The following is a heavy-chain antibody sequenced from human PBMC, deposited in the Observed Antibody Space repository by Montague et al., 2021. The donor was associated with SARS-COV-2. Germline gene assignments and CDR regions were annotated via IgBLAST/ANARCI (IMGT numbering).Heavy chain of an antibody. Sequence: SETLSLTCAVCGGSFSGYYWSWIRQPPGKGLEWIGEINHSGSTNYNPSLKSRVTISVDTSKNQFSLKLSSVTAADTAVYYCARGSSILWWWPFDYWGQGTLVTVSS. V-gene: IGHV4-34*01. CDR1: GGSFSGYY. CDR2: INHSGST. D-gene: IGHD2-21*01. J-gene: IGHJ4*02. CDR3: ARGSSILWWWPFDY.